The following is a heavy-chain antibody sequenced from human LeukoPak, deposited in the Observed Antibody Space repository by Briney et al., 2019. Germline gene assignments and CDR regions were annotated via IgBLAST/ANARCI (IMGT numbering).Heavy chain of an antibody. CDR1: GFTFSSHG. J-gene: IGHJ4*02. V-gene: IGHV3-33*01. Sequence: HSGGSLRLSCAASGFTFSSHGIHWVRQAPGKGLEWVALIWYDGSNKYYADSVKGRFTISRDNSKSTLYLQMNSLRAEDTAVYYCAREKGYGDCIGGSCYFEGFDYWGQGTLVTVSS. D-gene: IGHD2-15*01. CDR2: IWYDGSNK. CDR3: AREKGYGDCIGGSCYFEGFDY.